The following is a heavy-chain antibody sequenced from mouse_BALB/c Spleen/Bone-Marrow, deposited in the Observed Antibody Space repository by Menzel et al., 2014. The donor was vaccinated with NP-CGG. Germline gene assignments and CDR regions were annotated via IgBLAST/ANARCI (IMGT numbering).Heavy chain of an antibody. CDR3: ARGDGFAWFAY. J-gene: IGHJ3*01. CDR2: INPSNGRT. Sequence: QVHVKQSGAELVKPGASVKLSCKASGYTFTSYWMHWVKQRPGQGLEWIGEINPSNGRTNYNEKFKSKATLTVDKSSSTAYMQLSSLTSGDSAVYYCARGDGFAWFAYWGQGTLVTVSA. CDR1: GYTFTSYW. V-gene: IGHV1S81*02. D-gene: IGHD3-3*01.